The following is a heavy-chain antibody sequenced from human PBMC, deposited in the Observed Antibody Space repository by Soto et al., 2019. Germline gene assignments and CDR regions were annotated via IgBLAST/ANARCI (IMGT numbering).Heavy chain of an antibody. CDR1: GITFSNYW. CDR2: INDDGGST. J-gene: IGHJ4*02. V-gene: IGHV3-74*01. D-gene: IGHD6-6*01. Sequence: GSLRLSCAASGITFSNYWMHWARQVPGKGLVWVSHINDDGGSTSYADSVKGRFTISRDNAKNTLYLQMNSLRAEDTAVYYCASGGSSLNFDSWGQGTLVTVSS. CDR3: ASGGSSLNFDS.